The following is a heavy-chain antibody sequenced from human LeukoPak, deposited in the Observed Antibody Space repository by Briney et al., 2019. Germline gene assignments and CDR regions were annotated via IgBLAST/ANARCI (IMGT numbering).Heavy chain of an antibody. CDR3: AKDTTAWWYHRAYMNV. J-gene: IGHJ6*03. CDR2: ISGSGDKA. D-gene: IGHD2-15*01. V-gene: IGHV3-23*01. CDR1: GFTLSNYA. Sequence: PGGSLRLSCAASGFTLSNYAMSWVRQAPGGGLEWVSAISGSGDKAYHADSVRGRFTISRDNSKNTLSPQMNSLRVDDSAVYFCAKDTTAWWYHRAYMNVWGKGTTVTVSS.